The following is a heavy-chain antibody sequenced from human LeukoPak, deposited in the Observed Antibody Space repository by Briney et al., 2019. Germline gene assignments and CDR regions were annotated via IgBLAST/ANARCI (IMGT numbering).Heavy chain of an antibody. V-gene: IGHV3-21*01. CDR2: ISSSSSYI. CDR1: GFTFSSYS. J-gene: IGHJ5*02. Sequence: PGGSLRLSCAASGFTFSSYSMNWVRQAPGKGMEWVSSISSSSSYIYYADSVKGRSTISRDNAKNSLYLQMNSLRAEDTAVYYCARGHAWFDPWGQGTLVTVSS. CDR3: ARGHAWFDP.